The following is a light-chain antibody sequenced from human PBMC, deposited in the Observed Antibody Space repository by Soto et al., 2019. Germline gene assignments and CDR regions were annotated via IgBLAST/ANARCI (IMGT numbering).Light chain of an antibody. CDR3: QQYYSAPPT. CDR2: WAS. J-gene: IGKJ1*01. Sequence: DIVMTQSPDSLAVSLGEGATINCRSSQSVLYSSNNKNYLAWYQHRPGQPPKLLIYWASTRESGVPDRFSGSGSGTDFTLTISSLQAEDVAVYYCQQYYSAPPTFGQGTKVEIK. V-gene: IGKV4-1*01. CDR1: QSVLYSSNNKNY.